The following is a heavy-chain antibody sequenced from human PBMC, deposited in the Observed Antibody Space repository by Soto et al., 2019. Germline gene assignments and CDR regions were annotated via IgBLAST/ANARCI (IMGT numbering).Heavy chain of an antibody. CDR1: GYTFTSYD. J-gene: IGHJ4*02. CDR3: GRGGYGSGSDC. D-gene: IGHD3-10*01. V-gene: IGHV1-8*01. Sequence: GASVKVSCKASGYTFTSYDINWVRQAPGQGLEWMGWMNPNSGNTGYAQKFQGRVTMTRNTSISTAYMKLRSLISENPAGHSCGRGGYGSGSDCWGQGTLGAVGS. CDR2: MNPNSGNT.